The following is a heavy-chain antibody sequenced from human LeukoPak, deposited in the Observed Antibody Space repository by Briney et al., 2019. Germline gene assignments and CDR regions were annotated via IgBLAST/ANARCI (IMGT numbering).Heavy chain of an antibody. V-gene: IGHV3-53*01. Sequence: PGESLRLSCAVSGFSVRTNYMSWVRQAPGKGPEWVSLIYSTGSTYYTDSVKGRFTISRDNSQNTLYLHMNSLSAEDTAVYYCARTFLSGDGYKVGYFDYWGQGTLVTVSS. CDR2: IYSTGST. D-gene: IGHD5-24*01. CDR1: GFSVRTNY. CDR3: ARTFLSGDGYKVGYFDY. J-gene: IGHJ4*02.